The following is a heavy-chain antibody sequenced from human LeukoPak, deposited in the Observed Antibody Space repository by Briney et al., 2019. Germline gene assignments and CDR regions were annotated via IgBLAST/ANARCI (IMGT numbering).Heavy chain of an antibody. CDR2: ISAYNGNT. D-gene: IGHD1-20*01. J-gene: IGHJ4*02. Sequence: ASVKVSCKASGYTFTSYGISWVRQAPGQGLEWMGWISAYNGNTNYAQKLQGRVTMTTDTSTSTAYMELRSLRSDDTAVYYCARGPRGYNWNDDLDYWGQGTLVTVSS. CDR1: GYTFTSYG. CDR3: ARGPRGYNWNDDLDY. V-gene: IGHV1-18*01.